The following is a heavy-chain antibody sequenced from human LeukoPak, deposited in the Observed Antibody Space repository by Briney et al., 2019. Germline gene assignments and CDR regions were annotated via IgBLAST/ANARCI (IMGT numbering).Heavy chain of an antibody. CDR1: GGSISNYY. V-gene: IGHV4-59*01. CDR3: ARSNGRGDYFDY. Sequence: SETLSLTCTVSGGSISNYYWSWIRQPPGKGLEWIGYIYYSGSTNYNPSLKSRVTISVDTSKNQFSLKLSSVTAADTAVYYCARSNGRGDYFDYWGQGTLVTVSS. D-gene: IGHD1-26*01. J-gene: IGHJ4*02. CDR2: IYYSGST.